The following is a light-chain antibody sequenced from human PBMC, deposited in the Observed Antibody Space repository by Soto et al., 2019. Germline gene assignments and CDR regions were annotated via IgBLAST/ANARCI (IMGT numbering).Light chain of an antibody. J-gene: IGLJ2*01. Sequence: QSALTQPASVSGSPGQSITISCTGSSSDVGRYHLVSWYQHHPGKAPKLIIFEATKRPSGVSNRFSGSKSGNTASLTISGLQAEDEGAYYCCSYAGSSAFVVFGGGTKVTVL. CDR3: CSYAGSSAFVV. CDR2: EAT. CDR1: SSDVGRYHL. V-gene: IGLV2-23*02.